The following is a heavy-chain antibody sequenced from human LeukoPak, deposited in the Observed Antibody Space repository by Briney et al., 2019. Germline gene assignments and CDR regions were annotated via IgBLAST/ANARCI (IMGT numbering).Heavy chain of an antibody. CDR2: INHSGGT. V-gene: IGHV4-34*01. J-gene: IGHJ6*03. CDR1: GETFSGYS. Sequence: PSETLSLTCAVYGETFSGYSWGWIRQPPGKGLEWIGEINHSGGTNYNPSLKSRVTISVDTSKNQFSLKLSSVTAADTAVYYCARGVGEYCGGDCYGPQPDYYYYMDVWGKGTTVTVSS. D-gene: IGHD2-21*01. CDR3: ARGVGEYCGGDCYGPQPDYYYYMDV.